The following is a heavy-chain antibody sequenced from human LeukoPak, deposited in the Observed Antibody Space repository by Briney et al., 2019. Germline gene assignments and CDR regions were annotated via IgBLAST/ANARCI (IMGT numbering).Heavy chain of an antibody. CDR2: IYHSGST. V-gene: IGHV4-30-2*01. CDR1: GGSISSGGYY. J-gene: IGHJ4*02. D-gene: IGHD2-15*01. Sequence: SETLSLTCTVSGGSISSGGYYWSWIRQPPGKGLEWIGYIYHSGSTYFNPSLKSRVTISVDRSKNQFSLKLSSVTAADTAVYYCARSCSDGGCYGFDYWGQGTLVTVSS. CDR3: ARSCSDGGCYGFDY.